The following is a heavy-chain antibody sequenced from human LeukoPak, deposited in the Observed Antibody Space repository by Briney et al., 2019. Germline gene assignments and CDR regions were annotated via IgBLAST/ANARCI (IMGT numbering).Heavy chain of an antibody. J-gene: IGHJ5*02. CDR1: GGSISSSSYY. D-gene: IGHD2-15*01. Sequence: SETLSLTCTVSGGSISSSSYYWGWICQPPGKGLEWIGSIYYSGSTYYNPSLKSRVTISVDTSMNQFSLKLSFVTTADTAVYYCARALGYCSGGSCTRGYNWFDPWGQGTLVTVPS. CDR3: ARALGYCSGGSCTRGYNWFDP. CDR2: IYYSGST. V-gene: IGHV4-39*01.